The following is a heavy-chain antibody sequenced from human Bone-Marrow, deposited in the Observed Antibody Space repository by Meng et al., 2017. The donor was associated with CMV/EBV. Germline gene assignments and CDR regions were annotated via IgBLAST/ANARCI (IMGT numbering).Heavy chain of an antibody. CDR2: ISAYNGNT. CDR3: VGTEYFQH. CDR1: GYSFTIND. Sequence: ASVKVSCKASGYSFTINDINWVRQAPGQGLEWMGWISAYNGNTNYAQKLQGRVTMTTDTSTSTAYMELRSLRSEDTAVYYCVGTEYFQHWGQGTLVTVSS. V-gene: IGHV1-18*01. J-gene: IGHJ1*01.